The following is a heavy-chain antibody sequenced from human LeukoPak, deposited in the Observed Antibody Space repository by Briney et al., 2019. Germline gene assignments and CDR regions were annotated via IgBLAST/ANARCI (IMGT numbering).Heavy chain of an antibody. CDR3: ARESAALPPSYYYYMDV. Sequence: SETLSLTCTVSGYSISSGYYWGWIRQPPGKGLEWIGSIYHSGSTYYNPSLKSRVTISVDTSKNQFSLKLSSVTAADTAVYYCARESAALPPSYYYYMDVWGKGTTVTVSS. CDR1: GYSISSGYY. V-gene: IGHV4-38-2*02. J-gene: IGHJ6*03. D-gene: IGHD6-13*01. CDR2: IYHSGST.